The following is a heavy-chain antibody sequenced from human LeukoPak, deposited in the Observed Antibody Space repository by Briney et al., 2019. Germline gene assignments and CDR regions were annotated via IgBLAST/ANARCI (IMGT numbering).Heavy chain of an antibody. V-gene: IGHV1-18*01. D-gene: IGHD3-22*01. CDR1: GYTFTNYG. CDR3: ARGVPYYYDSSGFGDAFDI. CDR2: IRDYNGNT. Sequence: ASVKVSCKASGYTFTNYGVSWVRQAPGQGLEWMGWIRDYNGNTNYAQKLQGRVTMTTDTSTSTAYMELRGLRSDDTAVYYCARGVPYYYDSSGFGDAFDIWGQGTMVTVSS. J-gene: IGHJ3*02.